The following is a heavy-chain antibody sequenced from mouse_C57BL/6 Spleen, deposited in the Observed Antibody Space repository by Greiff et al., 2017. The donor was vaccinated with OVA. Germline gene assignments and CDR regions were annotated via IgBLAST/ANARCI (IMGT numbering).Heavy chain of an antibody. CDR1: GFTFSSYG. V-gene: IGHV5-6*01. CDR2: ISSGGSYT. CDR3: ARQDHAMDY. J-gene: IGHJ4*01. Sequence: EVKLVESGGDLVKPGGSLKLSCAASGFTFSSYGMSWVRQTPDKRLEWVATISSGGSYTYYPDSVKGRFTISRDNAKNTLYLQMSSLKSEDTAMYYCARQDHAMDYWGQGTSVTVSS.